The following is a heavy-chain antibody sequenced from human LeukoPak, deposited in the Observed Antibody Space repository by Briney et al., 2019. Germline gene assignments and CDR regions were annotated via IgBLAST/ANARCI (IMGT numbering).Heavy chain of an antibody. Sequence: GSSVKVSCKASGGTFSSYAISWVRQAPGQGLEWMGGIIPIFGTANYAQKFQGRVTITTDESTSTAYMELSSLRSEDTAVYYCARGMVRGGPSPYFDYWGQGTLVTVSS. D-gene: IGHD3-10*01. J-gene: IGHJ4*02. V-gene: IGHV1-69*05. CDR3: ARGMVRGGPSPYFDY. CDR1: GGTFSSYA. CDR2: IIPIFGTA.